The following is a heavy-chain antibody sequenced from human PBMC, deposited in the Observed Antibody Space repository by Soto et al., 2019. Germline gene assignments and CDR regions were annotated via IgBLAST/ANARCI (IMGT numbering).Heavy chain of an antibody. V-gene: IGHV3-30*18. CDR3: AKSSQYGSGSYYNYGMDV. D-gene: IGHD3-10*01. Sequence: QVQLVESGGGVVQPGRSLRLSCAASGFTFSSYGMHWVRQAPGKGLEWVAVISYDGSNKYYADSVKGRFTISRDNSKNTRYLQMNSLRAEETAVYYCAKSSQYGSGSYYNYGMDVWGQGTTVTVSS. J-gene: IGHJ6*02. CDR1: GFTFSSYG. CDR2: ISYDGSNK.